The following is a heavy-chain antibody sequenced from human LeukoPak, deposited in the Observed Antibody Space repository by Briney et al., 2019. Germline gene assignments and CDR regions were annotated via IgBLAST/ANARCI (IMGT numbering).Heavy chain of an antibody. Sequence: PGGSLRLSCAASGNYWMHWVRQAPGKGLVWVSHINSDGSWTSYADSVKGRFTISRDNSKNTLYLQMNSLRAEDTAIYYCAKDYCSSTSCPQKDWGQGTLVTVSS. CDR2: INSDGSWT. CDR3: AKDYCSSTSCPQKD. CDR1: GNYW. J-gene: IGHJ4*02. D-gene: IGHD2-2*01. V-gene: IGHV3-74*01.